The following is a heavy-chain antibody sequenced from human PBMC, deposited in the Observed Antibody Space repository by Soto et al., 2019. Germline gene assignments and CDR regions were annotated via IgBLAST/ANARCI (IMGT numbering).Heavy chain of an antibody. CDR2: IYHTGKT. D-gene: IGHD2-2*01. J-gene: IGHJ5*02. CDR3: ARDGSSTANWIDP. V-gene: IGHV4-31*03. CDR1: GDPLSFGGYY. Sequence: PSETLSLTCIVSGDPLSFGGYYWTWIRQHPGKGLEWMGYIYHTGKTYYNPSLESRLSMSVDMFKNQFSLKLTSVTAADTAVYYCARDGSSTANWIDPWGQGTLVTVSS.